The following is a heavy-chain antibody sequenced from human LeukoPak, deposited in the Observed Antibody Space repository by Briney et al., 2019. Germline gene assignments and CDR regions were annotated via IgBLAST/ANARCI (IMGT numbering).Heavy chain of an antibody. Sequence: GGSLRLSCAASGFTVSSNYMSWVRQAPGKGLEWVSIIYSGGSTHYADSVKGRFTISRDNSKNTLYLQMNSLRAEDTAVYYCARGLTPNWGTETHEYWGQGTLVTVSS. CDR2: IYSGGST. CDR3: ARGLTPNWGTETHEY. J-gene: IGHJ4*02. D-gene: IGHD7-27*01. V-gene: IGHV3-53*01. CDR1: GFTVSSNY.